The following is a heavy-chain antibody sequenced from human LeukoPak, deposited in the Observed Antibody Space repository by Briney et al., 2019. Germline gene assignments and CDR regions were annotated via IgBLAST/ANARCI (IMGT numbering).Heavy chain of an antibody. Sequence: SETLSLTSTVSGGSIRSYYWSWIRQPPGKGLEWIGYMHHSGSTKHNPYLKTRVTISVDTSKSQFSLKLSSVTAADTAVYYCARHAAVEGSSGWSPLWWFDPWGQGTLVTVSS. V-gene: IGHV4-59*08. D-gene: IGHD6-19*01. J-gene: IGHJ5*02. CDR3: ARHAAVEGSSGWSPLWWFDP. CDR2: MHHSGST. CDR1: GGSIRSYY.